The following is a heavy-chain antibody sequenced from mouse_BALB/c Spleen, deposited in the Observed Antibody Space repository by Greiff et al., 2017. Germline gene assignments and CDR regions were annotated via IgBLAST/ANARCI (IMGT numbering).Heavy chain of an antibody. D-gene: IGHD1-1*01. CDR2: IDPENGDT. CDR3: NAGITTVVEGFAD. Sequence: VQLQQSGAELVRSGASVKLSCPASGFNIKDYYMHWVKQRPEQGLEWIGWIDPENGDTEYAPKFQGKAPMTADTSSNTAYLQLSSRTSEDTAVYYCNAGITTVVEGFADWGQGTLVTVAA. V-gene: IGHV14-4*02. J-gene: IGHJ3*01. CDR1: GFNIKDYY.